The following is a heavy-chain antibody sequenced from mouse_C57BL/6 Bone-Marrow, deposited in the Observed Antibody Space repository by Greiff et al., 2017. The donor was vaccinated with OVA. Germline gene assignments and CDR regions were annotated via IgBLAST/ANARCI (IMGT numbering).Heavy chain of an antibody. Sequence: DVQLVESGGGLVQPGESLKLSCESNEYEFPSHDMSWVRKTPEKRLELVAAINSDGGSTYYPDTMERRFIISRDNTKKTLYLQMSSLRSEDTALYYCARTGDGYYPYYFDYWGQGTTLTVSS. CDR1: EYEFPSHD. CDR2: INSDGGST. V-gene: IGHV5-2*01. CDR3: ARTGDGYYPYYFDY. D-gene: IGHD2-3*01. J-gene: IGHJ2*01.